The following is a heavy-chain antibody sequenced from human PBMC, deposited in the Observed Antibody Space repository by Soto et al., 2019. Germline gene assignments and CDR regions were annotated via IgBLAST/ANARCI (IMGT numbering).Heavy chain of an antibody. CDR3: AREGAWIQLWSSPFDY. D-gene: IGHD5-18*01. CDR2: THYRSKWYN. J-gene: IGHJ4*02. CDR1: GDSVCSNSAA. Sequence: SQTLSLTCAISGDSVCSNSAAWSWIRLSPSRGLEWLGRTHYRSKWYNDYAVSVKSRITISPDTSKNQFTLQLNSVTPDDTAVYYCAREGAWIQLWSSPFDYWGQGTLVTVSS. V-gene: IGHV6-1*01.